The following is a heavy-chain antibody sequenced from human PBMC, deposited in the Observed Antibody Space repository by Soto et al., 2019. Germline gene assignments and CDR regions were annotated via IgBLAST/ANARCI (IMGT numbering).Heavy chain of an antibody. V-gene: IGHV4-31*03. CDR1: GGSISSGGYY. D-gene: IGHD6-13*01. Sequence: QVQLQESGPGLVKPSQTLSLTCTVSGGSISSGGYYWSWIRQHPGKGLEWIGYIYYSGSTYYNPSLNSRVTISVDTSKNQFSLKLSSVTAANTAVYYCARVFSDSSSFFDPWGQGTQVTVSS. CDR3: ARVFSDSSSFFDP. CDR2: IYYSGST. J-gene: IGHJ5*02.